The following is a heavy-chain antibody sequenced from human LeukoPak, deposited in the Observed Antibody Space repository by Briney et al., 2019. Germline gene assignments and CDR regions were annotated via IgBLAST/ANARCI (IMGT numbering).Heavy chain of an antibody. J-gene: IGHJ6*02. CDR1: GGSISSSSYY. D-gene: IGHD3-9*01. CDR2: IYYSGST. Sequence: PSETLSLTCTVSGGSISSSSYYWGWIRQPPGKGLEWIGSIYYSGSTYYNPSLKSRVTISVDTSKNQFSLKLSSVTAADTAVYYCARDNFYDILTGPLYGMDVWGQGTTVTVSS. V-gene: IGHV4-39*07. CDR3: ARDNFYDILTGPLYGMDV.